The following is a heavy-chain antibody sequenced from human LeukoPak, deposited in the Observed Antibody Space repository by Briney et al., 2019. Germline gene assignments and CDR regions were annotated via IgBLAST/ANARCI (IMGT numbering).Heavy chain of an antibody. CDR2: METIGTT. CDR1: GGSISSAGFY. Sequence: SETLSLTCTVSGGSISSAGFYWRWIRQPAGKGLEWIGRMETIGTTSYNPSLRSRVTISIDTSKNQFSLRLTSVTAADTAVYYCARDGGTYITETSTDRHNWMDPWGQGSLVTVSS. CDR3: ARDGGTYITETSTDRHNWMDP. D-gene: IGHD1-20*01. V-gene: IGHV4-61*02. J-gene: IGHJ5*02.